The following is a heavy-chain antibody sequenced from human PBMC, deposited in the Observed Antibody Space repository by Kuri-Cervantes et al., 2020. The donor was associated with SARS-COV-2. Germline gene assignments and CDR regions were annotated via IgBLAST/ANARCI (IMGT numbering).Heavy chain of an antibody. CDR1: RGSINSYGSSTSNF. Sequence: SETLSLTCSVSRGSINSYGSSTSNFWTWIRQPPGRGLEWIGDVHSSGSTNNNPSLDRRVTITTTASKNQFSLRLNSVTAADTAVYFCARSQVVRHLDWSSELAYRYYMDVWGKGTTVTVSS. CDR3: ARSQVVRHLDWSSELAYRYYMDV. J-gene: IGHJ6*04. CDR2: VHSSGST. D-gene: IGHD3-9*01. V-gene: IGHV4-61*01.